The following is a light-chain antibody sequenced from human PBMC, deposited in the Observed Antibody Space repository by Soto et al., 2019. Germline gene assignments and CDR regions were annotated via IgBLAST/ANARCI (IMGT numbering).Light chain of an antibody. J-gene: IGLJ1*01. CDR1: SSDIGGYNY. CDR2: GVT. Sequence: QSVLTQPASVSGSPGQSITISCTGTSSDIGGYNYVSWYQQHPGKAPKLTIYGVTNRPSGVSNRFSGSKSGNTASLTISGLQAEDEADYYCSSHTSSATLYVFGTGTKVTVL. V-gene: IGLV2-14*01. CDR3: SSHTSSATLYV.